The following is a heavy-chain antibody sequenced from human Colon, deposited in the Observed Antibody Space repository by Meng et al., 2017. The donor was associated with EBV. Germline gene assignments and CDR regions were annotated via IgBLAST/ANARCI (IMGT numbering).Heavy chain of an antibody. J-gene: IGHJ5*02. D-gene: IGHD3-10*01. CDR2: IDHRGNT. Sequence: HGQLQQWCAGLLQPSAALYRRCAAYGWSFRDYYWTWIRHPPGKGLEWIGEIDHRGNTKYNPSLKSRVTISLDTSKKQFSLKVSSVTAADSAVYYCARRGPSGNFSPWSQGALVTVSS. CDR1: GWSFRDYY. CDR3: ARRGPSGNFSP. V-gene: IGHV4-34*01.